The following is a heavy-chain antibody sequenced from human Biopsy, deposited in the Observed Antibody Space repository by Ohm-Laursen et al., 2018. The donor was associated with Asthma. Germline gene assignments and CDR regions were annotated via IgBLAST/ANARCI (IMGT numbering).Heavy chain of an antibody. V-gene: IGHV1-3*01. J-gene: IGHJ3*02. Sequence: ASVKVSCKASGYTFTSYAIHWVRQAPGQRLEWMGWINAGNGNTKYSQKFQGRVTITRDTSASTAYMELNSLRSEDTAVYYCARTYYDFLTGQVNDAFDIWGQGTMVTVSS. CDR1: GYTFTSYA. CDR3: ARTYYDFLTGQVNDAFDI. CDR2: INAGNGNT. D-gene: IGHD3-9*01.